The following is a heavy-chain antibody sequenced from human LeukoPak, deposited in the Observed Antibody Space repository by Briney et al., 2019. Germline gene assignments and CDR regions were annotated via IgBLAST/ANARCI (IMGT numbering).Heavy chain of an antibody. CDR2: IRYVGSNK. D-gene: IGHD3-3*01. V-gene: IGHV3-30*02. CDR1: GFTFSSYS. J-gene: IGHJ4*02. Sequence: GGSLRLSCAASGFTFSSYSMNWVRQAPGKGLEWVAFIRYVGSNKYYADSVKGRFTISRDNSKNMLYLQMNSLRAEDTAVYYCAKDRFEYYDFWSGYPDYWGQGTLVTVSS. CDR3: AKDRFEYYDFWSGYPDY.